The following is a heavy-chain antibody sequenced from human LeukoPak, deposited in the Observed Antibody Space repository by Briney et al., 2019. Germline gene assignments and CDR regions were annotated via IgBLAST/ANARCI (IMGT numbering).Heavy chain of an antibody. D-gene: IGHD1-26*01. CDR2: IKQDGSEK. V-gene: IGHV3-7*01. CDR3: ARVLRSPNSGSYYEFDY. CDR1: GFTFSSYW. Sequence: GGSLRLSCAASGFTFSSYWMSWVRQAPGKGLEWVANIKQDGSEKYYVDSVKGRFTISRDNAKNSLYLQMNSLRAEDTAVYYCARVLRSPNSGSYYEFDYWGQGTLVTVSS. J-gene: IGHJ4*02.